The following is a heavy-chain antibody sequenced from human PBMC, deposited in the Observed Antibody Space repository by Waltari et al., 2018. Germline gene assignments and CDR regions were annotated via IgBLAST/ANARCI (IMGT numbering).Heavy chain of an antibody. CDR2: IIPIFGTA. D-gene: IGHD6-25*01. CDR3: ARVAAARRYYFDY. J-gene: IGHJ4*02. Sequence: QVQLVQSGAEVKKPGSSVKVPCKDSGGTFSSYAISWVRQAPGQGLERMGGIIPIFGTANYAQKFQGRVTITADESTSTAYMELSSLRSEDTAVYYCARVAAARRYYFDYWGQGILVTVSS. CDR1: GGTFSSYA. V-gene: IGHV1-69*01.